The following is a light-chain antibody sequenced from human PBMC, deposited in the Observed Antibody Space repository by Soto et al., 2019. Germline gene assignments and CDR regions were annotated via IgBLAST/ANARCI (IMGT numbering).Light chain of an antibody. CDR1: QDVSRS. CDR3: QQSYSTLT. CDR2: AAS. V-gene: IGKV1-9*01. J-gene: IGKJ4*01. Sequence: DTQLTQSPSFLSASVGDRVTIACRASQDVSRSVGWYQQKPGTAPKLLISAASTLNSGVPSRFSGSGSGTDFTLTISSLQPEDFATYYCQQSYSTLTFGGGTKVEIK.